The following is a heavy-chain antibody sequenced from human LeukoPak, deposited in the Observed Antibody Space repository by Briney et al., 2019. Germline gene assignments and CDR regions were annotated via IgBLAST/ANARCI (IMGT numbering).Heavy chain of an antibody. CDR1: GFTFSSYA. CDR3: AKRRSSGGGVFDY. D-gene: IGHD1-14*01. Sequence: GGSLRLSCAASGFTFSSYAMSWVRQAPGKGLEWVSAISGSGGSTYYADSVKGRFTISRDNSKNTLYRQMNSLRAEDTAVYYCAKRRSSGGGVFDYWGQGTLVTVSS. J-gene: IGHJ4*02. CDR2: ISGSGGST. V-gene: IGHV3-23*01.